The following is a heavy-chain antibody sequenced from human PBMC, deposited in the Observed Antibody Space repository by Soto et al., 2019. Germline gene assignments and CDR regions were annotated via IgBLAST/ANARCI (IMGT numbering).Heavy chain of an antibody. Sequence: VASVKVSCKASGYTFTSYGISWVRQAPGQGLEWMGWISAYNGNTYYAQKLQGRVTMTTDTSTSTAYMELRSLRSDDTAVYYCARDRSIVVVPAADKDYYYGMDVWGQGTTVTVSS. D-gene: IGHD2-2*01. J-gene: IGHJ6*02. CDR2: ISAYNGNT. CDR3: ARDRSIVVVPAADKDYYYGMDV. CDR1: GYTFTSYG. V-gene: IGHV1-18*04.